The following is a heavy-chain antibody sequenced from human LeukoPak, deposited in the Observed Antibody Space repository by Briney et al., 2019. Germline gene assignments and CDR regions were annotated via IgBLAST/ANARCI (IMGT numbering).Heavy chain of an antibody. J-gene: IGHJ6*02. D-gene: IGHD2-15*01. CDR3: ARDSGSCSGGSCYYYYGMDV. CDR2: MYYSGST. Sequence: SQTLSLTCTVSGGSISGDYWSWILHPPGEVLVWMGHMYYSGSTNYNPSLKSRVTISVDTSKNQFSLKLSSVTAADTAVYYCARDSGSCSGGSCYYYYGMDVWGQGTTVTVSS. CDR1: GGSISGDY. V-gene: IGHV4-59*01.